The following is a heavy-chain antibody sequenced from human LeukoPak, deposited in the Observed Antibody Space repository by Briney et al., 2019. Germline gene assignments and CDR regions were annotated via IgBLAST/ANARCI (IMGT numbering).Heavy chain of an antibody. J-gene: IGHJ6*03. D-gene: IGHD2-8*01. Sequence: SETLSLTCAVYGGSFSGYYWSWIRQPPGKGLEWIGEINHSGSTNYNPSLKSRVTISVDTSKNQFSLKLSSVTAADTAVYYCATTIGYCTNGVCSIHFYYYMDVWGQGTTVTVSS. CDR2: INHSGST. CDR1: GGSFSGYY. V-gene: IGHV4-34*01. CDR3: ATTIGYCTNGVCSIHFYYYMDV.